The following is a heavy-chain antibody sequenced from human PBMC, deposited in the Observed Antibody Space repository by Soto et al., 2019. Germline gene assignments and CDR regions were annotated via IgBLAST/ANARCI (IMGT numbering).Heavy chain of an antibody. CDR1: GFTFSRYW. V-gene: IGHV3-74*01. Sequence: EVQLVESGGGLVLPGGSLRLSCAASGFTFSRYWMHWVRQAPGKGLVWVSRINSAGSGTHYADSVKGRFTISRDNAKNTVYLQMNSLRAEDTAVYYCASNYAYAEGYFWYGMDVW. CDR2: INSAGSGT. D-gene: IGHD3-16*01. CDR3: ASNYAYAEGYFWYGMDV. J-gene: IGHJ6*01.